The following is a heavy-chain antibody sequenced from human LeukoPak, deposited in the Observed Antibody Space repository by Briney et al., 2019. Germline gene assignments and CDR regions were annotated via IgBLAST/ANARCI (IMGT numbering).Heavy chain of an antibody. CDR1: GFTFSSYS. J-gene: IGHJ4*02. CDR3: ARDWDVVVPAAVAFDY. D-gene: IGHD2-2*01. CDR2: ISSSSSYI. Sequence: GGSLRLSCAASGFTFSSYSMNWVRQAPGKGLEWVSSISSSSSYIYYADSVEGRFTISRDNAKNSLYLQMNSLRAEDTAVYYCARDWDVVVPAAVAFDYWGQGTLVTVSS. V-gene: IGHV3-21*01.